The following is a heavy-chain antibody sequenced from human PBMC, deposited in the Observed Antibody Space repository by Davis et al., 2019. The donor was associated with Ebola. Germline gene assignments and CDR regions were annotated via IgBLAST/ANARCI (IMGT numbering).Heavy chain of an antibody. CDR2: ISGSGGST. J-gene: IGHJ4*02. D-gene: IGHD4-17*01. CDR1: GFTFSSYA. V-gene: IGHV3-23*01. Sequence: GESLKISCAASGFTFSSYAMSWVRQAPGKGLEWVSAISGSGGSTYYADSVKGRFTISRDNSKNTLYLQMNSLRAEDTAVYYCAKGSTTVTTGVYFDYWGQGTLVTVSS. CDR3: AKGSTTVTTGVYFDY.